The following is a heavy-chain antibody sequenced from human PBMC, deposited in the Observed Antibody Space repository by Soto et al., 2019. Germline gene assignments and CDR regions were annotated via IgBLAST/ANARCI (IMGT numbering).Heavy chain of an antibody. CDR1: GYTFTSYG. CDR2: ISAYNGNT. CDR3: ARGSDSPYYDFWSGYQNWFDP. V-gene: IGHV1-18*04. D-gene: IGHD3-3*01. Sequence: ASVKVSCKASGYTFTSYGISWVRQAPGQGLEWMGWISAYNGNTNYAQKLQGRVTMTTDTSTSTAYMELRSLRSDDTAVYYCARGSDSPYYDFWSGYQNWFDPWGQGTQVTVSS. J-gene: IGHJ5*02.